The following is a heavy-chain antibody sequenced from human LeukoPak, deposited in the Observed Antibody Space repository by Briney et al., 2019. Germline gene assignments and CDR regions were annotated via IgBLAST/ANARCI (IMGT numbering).Heavy chain of an antibody. D-gene: IGHD3-16*01. J-gene: IGHJ4*02. CDR2: VMSGRGST. CDR3: TRERRGSYYAFES. CDR1: GFSVSDYS. Sequence: PGGSLGLSCAASGFSVSDYSISWLRQSPGKGPEWISYVMSGRGSTNYADSVKGRFTISRDNAKNSVALQLDGLRADDTAVYFCTRERRGSYYAFESWGQGTLVTVSS. V-gene: IGHV3-11*05.